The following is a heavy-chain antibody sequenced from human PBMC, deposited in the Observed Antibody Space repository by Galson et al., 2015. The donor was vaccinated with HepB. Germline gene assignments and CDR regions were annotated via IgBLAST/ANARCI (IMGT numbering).Heavy chain of an antibody. CDR2: IKSKTDGGTT. J-gene: IGHJ4*02. Sequence: SLRLSCAASGFTFSNAWMSWVRQAPGKGLEWVGRIKSKTDGGTTDYAAPVKGRFTISRDDSKNTLYLQMNSLKTEDTAVYYCTTGSMIVVATTTDYWGQGTLVTVSS. CDR1: GFTFSNAW. V-gene: IGHV3-15*01. D-gene: IGHD3-22*01. CDR3: TTGSMIVVATTTDY.